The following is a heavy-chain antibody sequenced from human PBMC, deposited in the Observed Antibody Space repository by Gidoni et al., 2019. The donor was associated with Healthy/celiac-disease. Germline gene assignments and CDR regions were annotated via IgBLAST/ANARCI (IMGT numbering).Heavy chain of an antibody. CDR2: INAGNGNT. J-gene: IGHJ4*02. D-gene: IGHD6-6*01. V-gene: IGHV1-3*01. CDR3: ARNLGQLAHFDY. CDR1: GYTFTSYA. Sequence: QVQLVQSGAEVKKPGASVQVSCKASGYTFTSYAMHWVRQAPGQRLEWMVWINAGNGNTKYSQKFQGRVTITRDTSASTAYMELSSLRSEDTAVYYCARNLGQLAHFDYWGQGTLVTVSS.